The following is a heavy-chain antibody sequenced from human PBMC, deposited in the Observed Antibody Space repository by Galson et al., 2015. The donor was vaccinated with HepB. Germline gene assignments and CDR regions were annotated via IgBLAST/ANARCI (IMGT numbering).Heavy chain of an antibody. CDR3: AREGDYGDDNYYGMDV. D-gene: IGHD4-17*01. CDR1: GFTVSSNY. CDR2: IYSGGST. J-gene: IGHJ6*02. Sequence: SLRLSCAASGFTVSSNYMSWVRQAPGKGLEWVSVIYSGGSTYYADSVKGRFTISRHNSKDTLYLQMNSLRAEDTAVYYCAREGDYGDDNYYGMDVWGQGTTVTVSS. V-gene: IGHV3-53*04.